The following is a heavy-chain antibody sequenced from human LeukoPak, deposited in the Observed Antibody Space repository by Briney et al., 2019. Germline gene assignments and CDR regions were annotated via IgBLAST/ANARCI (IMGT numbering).Heavy chain of an antibody. CDR3: AREADNFDY. Sequence: SETLSLTCAVYGGSFSGYYWSWIRQPPGKGLEWIGEINHSGSTYYNPSLKSRVTISVDTSKNQFSLKLSSVTAADTAVYYCAREADNFDYWGQGTLVTVSS. CDR2: INHSGST. V-gene: IGHV4-34*01. CDR1: GGSFSGYY. J-gene: IGHJ4*02.